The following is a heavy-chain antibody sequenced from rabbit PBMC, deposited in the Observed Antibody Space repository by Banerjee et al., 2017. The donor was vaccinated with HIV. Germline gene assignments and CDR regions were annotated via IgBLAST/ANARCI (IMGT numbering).Heavy chain of an antibody. CDR3: ARDWAGDSYADNFHL. V-gene: IGHV1S45*01. CDR1: GFSFSSNYY. CDR2: IYAGSSGST. Sequence: QEQLKETGGGLVQPGGSLTLTCTASGFSFSSNYYMCWVRQAPGKGLEWIACIYAGSSGSTYYASWAKGRFTISKTSSTTVTLQMTSLTVADTATYFCARDWAGDSYADNFHLWGPGTLVTVS. J-gene: IGHJ4*01. D-gene: IGHD8-1*01.